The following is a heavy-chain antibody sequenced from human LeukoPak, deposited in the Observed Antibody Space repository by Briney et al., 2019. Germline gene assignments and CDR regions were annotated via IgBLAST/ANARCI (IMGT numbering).Heavy chain of an antibody. J-gene: IGHJ4*02. CDR1: GYTFTGYY. CDR3: ARPSITMVRGITYYFDY. V-gene: IGHV1-2*04. Sequence: ASVKVSCKASGYTFTGYYMHWVRQAPGQGLEWMGWINPNSGGTNYAQKFQGWVTMTRDTSISTAYMELSRLRSDDTAAYYCARPSITMVRGITYYFDYWGQGTLVTVSS. CDR2: INPNSGGT. D-gene: IGHD3-10*01.